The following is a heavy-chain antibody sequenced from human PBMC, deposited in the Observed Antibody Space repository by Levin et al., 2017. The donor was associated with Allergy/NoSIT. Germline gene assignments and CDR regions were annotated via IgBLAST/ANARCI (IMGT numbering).Heavy chain of an antibody. V-gene: IGHV4-59*01. J-gene: IGHJ5*02. CDR2: IYYSGGT. D-gene: IGHD3-10*01. CDR1: GGSISTYY. Sequence: KAGGSLRLSCTVSGGSISTYYWSWIRQPPGKGLEWIGYIYYSGGTTYNPSLKSRVTILVDTSKNHFSLKLRSVTAADTAVYYCARDGSGSFFNWFDPWGQGTLVTVSS. CDR3: ARDGSGSFFNWFDP.